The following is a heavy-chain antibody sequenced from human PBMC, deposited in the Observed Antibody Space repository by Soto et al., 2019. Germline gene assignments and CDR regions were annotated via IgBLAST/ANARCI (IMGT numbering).Heavy chain of an antibody. V-gene: IGHV5-51*01. CDR1: GYSLTSYW. CDR3: ARASVVGVFSR. D-gene: IGHD2-15*01. J-gene: IGHJ4*02. Sequence: GESLKISCKGSGYSLTSYWIGWVRQMPGKGLEWMGIIYPSDSDTRYSPSFQGQVTISADKSINTAYLQWSSLRASDTSVYYCARASVVGVFSRWGQGSLVTVSS. CDR2: IYPSDSDT.